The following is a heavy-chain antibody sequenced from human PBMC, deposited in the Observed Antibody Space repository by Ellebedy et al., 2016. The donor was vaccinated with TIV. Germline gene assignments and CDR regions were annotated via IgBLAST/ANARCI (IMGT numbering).Heavy chain of an antibody. D-gene: IGHD5-18*01. V-gene: IGHV3-23*01. Sequence: GESLKISCAASGFTFSNYAMSWVRQAPGKGLEWVSAISSGGGSTYYADSVKGRFTISRDNSKNTLYLQINSLRAEDTAVYYCAKGPWGQLWFYDAFDIWGQGTMVTVSS. CDR1: GFTFSNYA. CDR2: ISSGGGST. J-gene: IGHJ3*02. CDR3: AKGPWGQLWFYDAFDI.